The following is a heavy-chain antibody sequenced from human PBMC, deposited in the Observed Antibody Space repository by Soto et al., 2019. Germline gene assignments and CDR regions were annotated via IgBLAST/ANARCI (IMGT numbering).Heavy chain of an antibody. CDR3: AKPDTAMGYAFDI. CDR1: GFTFSSYA. Sequence: EVQLLESGGGLVQPGGSLRLSCAASGFTFSSYAMSWVRQAPGKGLEWVSAISGSGGSTYYADSVKGRFTISRDNSKNTLYMQMNSLRAEDTAVYYCAKPDTAMGYAFDIWGQGTMVTVSS. J-gene: IGHJ3*02. CDR2: ISGSGGST. D-gene: IGHD5-18*01. V-gene: IGHV3-23*01.